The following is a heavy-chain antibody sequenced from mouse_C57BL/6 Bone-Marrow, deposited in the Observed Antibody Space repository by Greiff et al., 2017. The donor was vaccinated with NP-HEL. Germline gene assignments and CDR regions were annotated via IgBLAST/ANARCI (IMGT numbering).Heavy chain of an antibody. D-gene: IGHD1-1*02. Sequence: EVKVVESGGGLVKPGGSLKLSCAASGFTFSSYAMSWVRQTPEKRLEWVATISAGGSYTYYPDNVKGRFTISRANATNNPYLQMSHLKSEDTAMYYCAGVPHYGPKEYDMDYWGQGTSVTVSS. CDR3: AGVPHYGPKEYDMDY. J-gene: IGHJ4*01. V-gene: IGHV5-4*03. CDR1: GFTFSSYA. CDR2: ISAGGSYT.